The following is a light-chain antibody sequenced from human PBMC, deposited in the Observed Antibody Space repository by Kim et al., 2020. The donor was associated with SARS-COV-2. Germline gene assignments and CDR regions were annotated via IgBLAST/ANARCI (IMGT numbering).Light chain of an antibody. CDR1: SSDVGGYNY. CDR3: SSYTSSSTRV. J-gene: IGLJ3*02. CDR2: DVS. V-gene: IGLV2-14*03. Sequence: GKSITISCTGTSSDVGGYNYVSLYQQHPGRAPKRMIYDVSNRPSGVSNRFSGSKSGDTASLTISGLQAEDEADYYCSSYTSSSTRVFGGGTQLTVL.